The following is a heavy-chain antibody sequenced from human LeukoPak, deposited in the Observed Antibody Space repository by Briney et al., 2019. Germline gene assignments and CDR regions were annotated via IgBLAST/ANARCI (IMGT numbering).Heavy chain of an antibody. CDR3: ASRWLVRDAFDV. D-gene: IGHD6-19*01. CDR1: GFTFSSYG. CDR2: ISYDGSNK. Sequence: GGSLRLSCAASGFTFSSYGMHWVRQAPGKGLEWVAVISYDGSNKYYADSVKGRFTISRDNAKNSLYLQMNSLRAEDTGVYYCASRWLVRDAFDVWGQGTMVTVSS. V-gene: IGHV3-30*03. J-gene: IGHJ3*01.